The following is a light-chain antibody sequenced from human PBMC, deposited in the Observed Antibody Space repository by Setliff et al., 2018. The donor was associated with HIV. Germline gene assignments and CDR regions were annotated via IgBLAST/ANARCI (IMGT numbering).Light chain of an antibody. J-gene: IGLJ2*01. CDR3: AAWDDLSSPDVQ. V-gene: IGLV1-47*01. CDR1: SSNIGNNY. Sequence: QSALTQPPSVSATPGQTVTMSCSGRSSNIGNNYVYWYQQLPGMAPKLLIYRNNQRPSDVPERFSGSKSGTSASLAISGLRSEDEADYYCAAWDDLSSPDVQFGGGTKVTVL. CDR2: RNN.